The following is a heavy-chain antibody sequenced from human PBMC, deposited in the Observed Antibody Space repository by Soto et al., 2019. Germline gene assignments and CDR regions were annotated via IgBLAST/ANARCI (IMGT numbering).Heavy chain of an antibody. CDR3: ARARRGIAAAGTRRWFDP. J-gene: IGHJ5*02. CDR2: MNPNSGNT. D-gene: IGHD6-13*01. Sequence: QVQLVQSGAEVKKPGASVKVSCKASGYTFTSYDINWVRQATGQGLEWMGWMNPNSGNTGYAQKFQGRTTMTRNTSISTSYMELSSLRSEATAVYYCARARRGIAAAGTRRWFDPWGQGTLVTVSS. V-gene: IGHV1-8*01. CDR1: GYTFTSYD.